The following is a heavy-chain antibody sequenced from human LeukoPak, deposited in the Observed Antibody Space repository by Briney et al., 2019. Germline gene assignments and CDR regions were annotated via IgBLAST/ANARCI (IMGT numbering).Heavy chain of an antibody. CDR3: ARDPANTSGWYIWFDF. CDR2: ISTNNGDT. Sequence: ASVKDSCKASGYTLKNYGISWVRPAPGQGLEWMGWISTNNGDTKHAQKVQGRLTLTADASTSTDYMELRGLRSDDTAVYYCARDPANTSGWYIWFDFWGQGTLVTVSS. D-gene: IGHD6-19*01. CDR1: GYTLKNYG. V-gene: IGHV1-18*04. J-gene: IGHJ5*01.